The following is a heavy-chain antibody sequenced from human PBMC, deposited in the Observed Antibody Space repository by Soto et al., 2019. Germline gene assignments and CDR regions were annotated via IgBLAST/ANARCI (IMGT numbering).Heavy chain of an antibody. J-gene: IGHJ4*02. CDR3: VRALRGGYNNGSATDY. CDR1: GGSFSGYY. CDR2: INHSGST. Sequence: PSETLSLTCAVYGGSFSGYYWSWIRQPPGKGLEWIGEINHSGSTNYNPSLKSRVTISVDKSKNQFSLNLGSVTAADTAVYYCVRALRGGYNNGSATDYLGQQNPVTVSS. D-gene: IGHD3-16*01. V-gene: IGHV4-34*01.